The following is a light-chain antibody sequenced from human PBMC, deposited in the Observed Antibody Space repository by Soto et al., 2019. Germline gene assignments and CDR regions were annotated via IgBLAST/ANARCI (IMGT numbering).Light chain of an antibody. CDR1: QSVSSN. J-gene: IGKJ5*01. Sequence: EIVMTQSPATLSVSPGERATLSCRASQSVSSNLAWYQQKPGQAPRLLIYGASTRATGIPARFSGSGSGTEFTLTISTLQSEDFAVYYCPQHHHWPPITFGQGTRLEIK. CDR2: GAS. V-gene: IGKV3-15*01. CDR3: PQHHHWPPIT.